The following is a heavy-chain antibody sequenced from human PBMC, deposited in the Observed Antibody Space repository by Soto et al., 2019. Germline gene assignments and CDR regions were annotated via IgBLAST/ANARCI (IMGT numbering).Heavy chain of an antibody. CDR1: GYTFSRYT. D-gene: IGHD2-15*01. CDR2: INPDNGNT. V-gene: IGHV1-3*01. CDR3: ARGIATGQLDP. J-gene: IGHJ5*02. Sequence: ASVKVSCKASGYTFSRYTMNWVRQAPGQRLEWMGWINPDNGNTKSSQKFQDRVIITRDTSASTAYMDLSSLRSEDTAVYYCARGIATGQLDPWGQGTLVTVSS.